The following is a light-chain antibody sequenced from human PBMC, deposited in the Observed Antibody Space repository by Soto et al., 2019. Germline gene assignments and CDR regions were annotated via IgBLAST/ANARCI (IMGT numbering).Light chain of an antibody. Sequence: QSALTQPASVSGPPGQSITISCTGTSSDVGGYNYVSWYQQHPGKAPKLMIYEVSNRPSGVSNRFSGSKSGNTASLTISGLQAEDEADYYCSSYTSSSTHWVFGGGTKLTVL. CDR1: SSDVGGYNY. J-gene: IGLJ3*02. CDR2: EVS. V-gene: IGLV2-14*01. CDR3: SSYTSSSTHWV.